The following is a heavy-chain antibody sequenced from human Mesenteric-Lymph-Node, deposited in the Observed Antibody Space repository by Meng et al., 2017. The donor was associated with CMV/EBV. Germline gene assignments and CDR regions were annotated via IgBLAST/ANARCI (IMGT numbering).Heavy chain of an antibody. D-gene: IGHD1-1*01. CDR3: ASEVPRTPYYFDS. CDR1: GFTVSSNY. Sequence: GESLKISCAASGFTVSSNYMSWVRQAPGKGLEWVSVIYSCGSTYYADSVKGRFTISRDNSKNTLYLQMNSLRAEDTAVYYCASEVPRTPYYFDSWGQGALVTVSS. V-gene: IGHV3-66*03. CDR2: IYSCGST. J-gene: IGHJ4*02.